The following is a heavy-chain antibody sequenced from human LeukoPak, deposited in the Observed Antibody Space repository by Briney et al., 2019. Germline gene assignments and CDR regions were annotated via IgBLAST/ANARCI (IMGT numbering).Heavy chain of an antibody. CDR1: GFTFSSYW. CDR3: ARDRGYSGYGPFYFDY. J-gene: IGHJ4*02. Sequence: GGSLRLSCAASGFTFSSYWMSWVRQAPGKGLEWVANIKQDGSEKYYVDSVKGRFTISRDNAKNTLYLQMNSLRAEDTAVYYCARDRGYSGYGPFYFDYWGQGTLVTVSS. V-gene: IGHV3-7*01. D-gene: IGHD5-12*01. CDR2: IKQDGSEK.